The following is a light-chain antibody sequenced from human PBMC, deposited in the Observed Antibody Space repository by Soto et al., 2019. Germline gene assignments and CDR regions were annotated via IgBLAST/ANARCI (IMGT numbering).Light chain of an antibody. Sequence: QAVVTQPPSASGTPGQRVTLTCSASSSNIEVNYVYWYQQVPGTAPRLLIYRNHQRPSGVPDRFSGSKSGASASLTISALRSEDEGDYYCTVWDDSLRGRLFGGGTKVTVL. V-gene: IGLV1-47*01. CDR1: SSNIEVNY. CDR3: TVWDDSLRGRL. CDR2: RNH. J-gene: IGLJ2*01.